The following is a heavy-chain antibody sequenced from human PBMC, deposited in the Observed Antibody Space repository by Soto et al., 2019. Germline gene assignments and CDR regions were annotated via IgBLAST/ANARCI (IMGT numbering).Heavy chain of an antibody. D-gene: IGHD6-6*01. CDR1: GFTVSSNY. CDR2: IYSGGST. V-gene: IGHV3-53*04. CDR3: ARESGSSSLSGAFDI. J-gene: IGHJ3*02. Sequence: GGSLRLSCAASGFTVSSNYMSWVRQAPGKGLEWVSVIYSGGSTYYADSVKGRFTISRHNSKNTLYLQMNSLRAEDTAVYYCARESGSSSLSGAFDIWGQGTMVTVSS.